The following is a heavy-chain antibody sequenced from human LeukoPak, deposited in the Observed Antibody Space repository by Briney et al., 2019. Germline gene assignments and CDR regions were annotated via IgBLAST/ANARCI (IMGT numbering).Heavy chain of an antibody. D-gene: IGHD3-10*01. CDR2: ISSSGSTI. CDR1: GFTFSSYA. Sequence: GGSLRLSCAASGFTFSSYAMSWVRQAPGKGLEWVSYISSSGSTIYYADSVKGRFTISRDNAKNSLYLQMNSLRAEDTAVYYCARVDEYYGSQYWGQGTLVTVSS. V-gene: IGHV3-48*04. CDR3: ARVDEYYGSQY. J-gene: IGHJ4*02.